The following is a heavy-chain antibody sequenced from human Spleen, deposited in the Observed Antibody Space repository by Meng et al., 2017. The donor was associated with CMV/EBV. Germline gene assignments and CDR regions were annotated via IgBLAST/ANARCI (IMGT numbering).Heavy chain of an antibody. J-gene: IGHJ4*02. V-gene: IGHV1-18*01. Sequence: ASVKVSCKTSGYTFTTYHISWVRQAPGQGLEWMGWISTYNGSTNYTQKVQGRVTLTTDTSASTAYMEMRSLRSDDTAVYYCARVPPRFSSSWYGGYFDYWGQGTLVTVSS. D-gene: IGHD6-13*01. CDR2: ISTYNGST. CDR3: ARVPPRFSSSWYGGYFDY. CDR1: GYTFTTYH.